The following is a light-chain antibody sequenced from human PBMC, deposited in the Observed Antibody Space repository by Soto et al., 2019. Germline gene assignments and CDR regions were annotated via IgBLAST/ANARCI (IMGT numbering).Light chain of an antibody. CDR2: GAS. CDR1: QSVTSNY. J-gene: IGKJ1*01. V-gene: IGKV3-20*01. CDR3: QQYCSSPRT. Sequence: EIVLTQSPGTLSLSPGERATLSCRASQSVTSNYLAWYQQKPGQAPRLLFYGASSRATGIPDRFSGSGSGTDFTLTISRLEPEDFAVYYCQQYCSSPRTFGQGTKVEI.